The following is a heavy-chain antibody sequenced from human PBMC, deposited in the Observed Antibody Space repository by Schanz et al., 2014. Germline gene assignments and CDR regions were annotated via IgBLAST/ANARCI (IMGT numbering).Heavy chain of an antibody. J-gene: IGHJ6*02. Sequence: QVQLVESGGGVVQPGRSLRLSCAASEFTFSSYAMLWVRQAPGKGLEWVAVISYDGSNKYYADSVKGRFTISRDNSKNPLYLQTNSLSAEDTAVYYCARGGYSSKRSYGMDVWGQGTTVTVSS. CDR3: ARGGYSSKRSYGMDV. D-gene: IGHD6-13*01. CDR2: ISYDGSNK. CDR1: EFTFSSYA. V-gene: IGHV3-30*04.